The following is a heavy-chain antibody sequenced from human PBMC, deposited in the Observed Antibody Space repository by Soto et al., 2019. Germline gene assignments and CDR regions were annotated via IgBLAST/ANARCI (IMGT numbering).Heavy chain of an antibody. Sequence: ASVKVSCKVSGYTLTELSMHWVRQAPGKGLEWMGGFDPEDGETIYAQKFQGRVTMTEDTSTDTAYMELSSLRSEDTAMYYCATSALKYQLLFFGMDVWGQGATVTVSS. CDR1: GYTLTELS. D-gene: IGHD2-2*01. CDR2: FDPEDGET. J-gene: IGHJ6*02. V-gene: IGHV1-24*01. CDR3: ATSALKYQLLFFGMDV.